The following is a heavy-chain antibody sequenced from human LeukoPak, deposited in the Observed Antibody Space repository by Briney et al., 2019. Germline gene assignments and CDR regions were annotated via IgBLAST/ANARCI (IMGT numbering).Heavy chain of an antibody. CDR1: GFTFDDYA. CDR2: ISWDGGNT. Sequence: PGGSLRLSCAASGFTFDDYAMHWVRQAPGKGLEWVSLISWDGGNTYYADSVKGRFTISRDNSKNSLYLQMSSLRPEDTALYYCAKAPWAAAGTKSLAYYYYYYMDVWGKGTTVTVSS. CDR3: AKAPWAAAGTKSLAYYYYYYMDV. D-gene: IGHD6-13*01. J-gene: IGHJ6*03. V-gene: IGHV3-43*01.